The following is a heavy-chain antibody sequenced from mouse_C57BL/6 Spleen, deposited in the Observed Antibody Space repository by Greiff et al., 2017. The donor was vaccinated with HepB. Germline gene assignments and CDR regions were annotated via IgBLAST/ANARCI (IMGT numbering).Heavy chain of an antibody. D-gene: IGHD4-1*01. V-gene: IGHV1-69*01. CDR2: IDPSDSYT. J-gene: IGHJ2*01. CDR3: ARGGNWGDD. Sequence: QVQLQQPGAELVMPGASVKLSCKASGYTFTSYWMHWVKQRPGQGLEWVGEIDPSDSYTNYNQKFKGKSTLTVDKSSTTAYMQLSSLTSEDAAVYYCARGGNWGDDWGQGATLTVSS. CDR1: GYTFTSYW.